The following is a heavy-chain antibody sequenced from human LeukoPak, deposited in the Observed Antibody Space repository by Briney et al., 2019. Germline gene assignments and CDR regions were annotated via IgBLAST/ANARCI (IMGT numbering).Heavy chain of an antibody. CDR2: ISAYNGNT. J-gene: IGHJ6*02. Sequence: GASVKVSCKASGYTFNSYVISWVRKAPGQGLEWMGRISAYNGNTNYAQKLQGRVTMTTDTSTSTAYMELRSLRSDDTAVYYCARSRSGRGMDVWGQGTTVTVSS. D-gene: IGHD5-12*01. CDR1: GYTFNSYV. V-gene: IGHV1-18*01. CDR3: ARSRSGRGMDV.